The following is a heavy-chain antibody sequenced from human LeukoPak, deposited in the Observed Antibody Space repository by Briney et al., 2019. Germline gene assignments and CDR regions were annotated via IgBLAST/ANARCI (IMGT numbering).Heavy chain of an antibody. J-gene: IGHJ4*02. Sequence: ASVKVSCEASGFTFSGYYMHWVRQAPGQGLEWMAWISPNSGGTNYVQKFQGRVTVTRGTSISTDYMEISGLTSDDTALYYCAREPSGSGGYDYWGQGTLVTVSS. CDR1: GFTFSGYY. CDR3: AREPSGSGGYDY. CDR2: ISPNSGGT. D-gene: IGHD3-10*01. V-gene: IGHV1-2*02.